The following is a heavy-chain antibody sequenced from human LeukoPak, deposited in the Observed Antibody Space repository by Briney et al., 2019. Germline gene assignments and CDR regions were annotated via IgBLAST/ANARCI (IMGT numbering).Heavy chain of an antibody. Sequence: PGGSLRLSCAASGFTFSNYWMSWVRQAPGKGLEWVANIKEDGTEKYYVDSVKGRFTISRDNAKNSLYLQMNSLRAEDTAVYYCARGLSRIDPWGQGTLVTVSS. J-gene: IGHJ5*02. D-gene: IGHD6-13*01. V-gene: IGHV3-7*01. CDR1: GFTFSNYW. CDR2: IKEDGTEK. CDR3: ARGLSRIDP.